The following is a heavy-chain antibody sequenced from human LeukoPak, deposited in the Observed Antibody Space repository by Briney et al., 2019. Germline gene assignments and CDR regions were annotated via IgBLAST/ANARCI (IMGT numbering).Heavy chain of an antibody. CDR2: IYYSGST. Sequence: PSETLSLTCTVSGGTISSYSYSWGWIRQPPGKGLEWIGSIYYSGSTYYNPSLKSRVTISVDTSKNQFSLKLSSVTAADTAVYYCARPTLIVGATFDWGQGTLVTVSS. CDR1: GGTISSYSYS. V-gene: IGHV4-39*01. CDR3: ARPTLIVGATFD. J-gene: IGHJ4*02. D-gene: IGHD1-26*01.